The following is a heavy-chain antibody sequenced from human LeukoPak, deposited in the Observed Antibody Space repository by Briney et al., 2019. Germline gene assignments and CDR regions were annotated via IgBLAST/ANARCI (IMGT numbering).Heavy chain of an antibody. CDR3: AREVNYGNRFDY. V-gene: IGHV3-30*03. D-gene: IGHD1-7*01. CDR2: ISYDDSSK. J-gene: IGHJ4*02. Sequence: QPGRSLRLSCAASGFIFSNFGMHWVRQAPGKGLEWVAVISYDDSSKYYADSVKGRFTISRDNAKNSLYLQMNSLRAEDTAVYYCAREVNYGNRFDYWGQGTLVTVSS. CDR1: GFIFSNFG.